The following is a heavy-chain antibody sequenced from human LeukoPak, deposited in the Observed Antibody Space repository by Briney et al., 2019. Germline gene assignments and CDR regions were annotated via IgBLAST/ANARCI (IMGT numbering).Heavy chain of an antibody. CDR3: ASLYGGNQKYYYYGMDV. CDR1: GGTFSSYP. J-gene: IGHJ6*02. CDR2: IIPILGIA. Sequence: VKVSCKASGGTFSSYPLSRVRQAPGQGLEWMGRIIPILGIANYAQKFQGRVTITADKSTSTAYMELSSLRSEDTAVYYRASLYGGNQKYYYYGMDVWGQGTTVTVPS. D-gene: IGHD4-23*01. V-gene: IGHV1-69*10.